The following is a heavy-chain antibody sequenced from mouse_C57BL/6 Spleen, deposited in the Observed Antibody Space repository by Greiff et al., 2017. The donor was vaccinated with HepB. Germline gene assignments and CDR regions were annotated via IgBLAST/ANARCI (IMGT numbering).Heavy chain of an antibody. CDR1: GFNIKDYY. CDR3: ARSYYGSSYSYWYFDV. CDR2: IDPEDGET. J-gene: IGHJ1*03. V-gene: IGHV14-2*01. Sequence: EVKLMESGAELVKPGASVKLSCTASGFNIKDYYMHWVKQRTEQGLEWIGRIDPEDGETKYAPKFQGKATITADTSSNTAYLQLSSLTSEDTAVYYCARSYYGSSYSYWYFDVWGTGTTVTVSS. D-gene: IGHD1-1*01.